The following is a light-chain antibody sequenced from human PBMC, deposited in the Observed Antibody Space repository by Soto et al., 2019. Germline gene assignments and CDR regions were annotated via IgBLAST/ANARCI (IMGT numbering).Light chain of an antibody. CDR2: SDN. V-gene: IGLV1-44*01. J-gene: IGLJ2*01. CDR3: ATWDDSLNAVV. CDR1: RSNIGIKT. Sequence: QSVLTQPPSASGTPGQRVTISCSGTRSNIGIKTVNWYQQLPGTAPKLLIHSDNQRPSGVPARFSGSKSGTSASLAISGVQSEDEADYHCATWDDSLNAVVFGGGTKLTVL.